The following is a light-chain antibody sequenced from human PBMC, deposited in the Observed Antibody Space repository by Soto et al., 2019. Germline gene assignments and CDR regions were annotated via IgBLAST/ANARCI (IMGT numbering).Light chain of an antibody. V-gene: IGKV3-20*01. Sequence: EIVLTQSPGTLSLSTRERATLSCRASQSVRSSNLAWYQLKPGQAPRLLIYGTSSRATGVPDRFSGSGSGTDFTLTISRLEPEDFAVYYCQQYDSSPGTFGQGTKVDIK. CDR3: QQYDSSPGT. CDR1: QSVRSSN. J-gene: IGKJ1*01. CDR2: GTS.